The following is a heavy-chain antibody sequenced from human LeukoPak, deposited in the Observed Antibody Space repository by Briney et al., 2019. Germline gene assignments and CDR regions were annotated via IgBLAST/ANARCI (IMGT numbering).Heavy chain of an antibody. CDR1: GYTFTSYY. CDR2: INPSGGST. Sequence: ASVKVSCKASGYTFTSYYMHWVRQAPGQGLEWMGIINPSGGSTSYAQKFQGRVTMTRDTSTSTVYMELSSLRSEDTAVYYRARDPMTTVKASGNWFDPWGQGTLVTVSS. V-gene: IGHV1-46*01. CDR3: ARDPMTTVKASGNWFDP. J-gene: IGHJ5*02. D-gene: IGHD4-11*01.